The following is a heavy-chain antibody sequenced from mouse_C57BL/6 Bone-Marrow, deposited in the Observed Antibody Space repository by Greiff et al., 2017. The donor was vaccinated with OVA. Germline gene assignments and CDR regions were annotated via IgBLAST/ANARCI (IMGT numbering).Heavy chain of an antibody. D-gene: IGHD2-2*01. CDR2: IDPSDSYT. J-gene: IGHJ2*01. Sequence: QVQLQQPGAELVRPGTSVKLSCKASGYTFTSYWMHWVKQRPGQGLEWIGVIDPSDSYTNYNQKFKGKATLTVDTSSSTAYMQLSSLTSEDSAVYYCADMVTTRYFDYWGQGTTLTVSS. CDR1: GYTFTSYW. V-gene: IGHV1-59*01. CDR3: ADMVTTRYFDY.